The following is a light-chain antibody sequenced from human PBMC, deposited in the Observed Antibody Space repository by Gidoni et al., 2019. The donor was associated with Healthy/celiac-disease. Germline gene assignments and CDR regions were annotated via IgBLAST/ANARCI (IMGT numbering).Light chain of an antibody. J-gene: IGKJ3*01. Sequence: IQMTQSPSSLSASVGDRVTITCRASQSISSYINWYQQKPGQAPKLLIYAASRLQSGVPSWFSGSGSGADFTLTISSLQPEDFAYYYCQQSNSTRFTFXPXTKVDIK. CDR2: AAS. CDR1: QSISSY. V-gene: IGKV1-39*01. CDR3: QQSNSTRFT.